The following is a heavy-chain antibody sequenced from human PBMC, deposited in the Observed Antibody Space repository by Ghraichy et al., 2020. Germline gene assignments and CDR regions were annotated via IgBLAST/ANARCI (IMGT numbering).Heavy chain of an antibody. CDR3: ARDRPGAGHVPFDY. CDR1: RDSVSNNSAA. Sequence: LRLSCAISRDSVSNNSAAWNWIRQSPSRGLEWLGRTYYRSKWYNDYAVSVKSRITINLDTSKNQFSLQLNSVITEDTAVYYCARDRPGAGHVPFDYWCEGTLVTVSS. D-gene: IGHD4/OR15-4a*01. J-gene: IGHJ4*01. CDR2: TYYRSKWYN. V-gene: IGHV6-1*01.